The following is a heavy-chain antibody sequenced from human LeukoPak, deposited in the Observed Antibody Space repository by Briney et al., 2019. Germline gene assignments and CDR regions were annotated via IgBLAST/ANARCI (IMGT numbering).Heavy chain of an antibody. CDR3: ARTNVEMATTFDY. Sequence: SETLSLTCTVSDDSISDYYRGWIRQPPGKGLEWIGYFYNSGRSTYNPSLKSRVTISADTSKNHFSLKLNSVTTADTAVYYCARTNVEMATTFDYWGQGTLVTVSS. CDR2: FYNSGRS. CDR1: DDSISDYY. J-gene: IGHJ4*02. D-gene: IGHD5-24*01. V-gene: IGHV4-59*01.